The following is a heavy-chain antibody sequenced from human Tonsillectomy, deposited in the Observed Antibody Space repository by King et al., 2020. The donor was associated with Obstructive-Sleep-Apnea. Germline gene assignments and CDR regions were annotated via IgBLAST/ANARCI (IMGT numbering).Heavy chain of an antibody. V-gene: IGHV3-21*01. J-gene: IGHJ3*02. CDR3: VGVFYDSSGGDAFDI. Sequence: VQLVESGGGLVKPGGSLRLSCEASGFTFSSYSMNWVRQAPGKGREWVSWISSSSSYIYYADSVKGRFTISRDNAKKSLYLQMNSLRAEDTAVYYCVGVFYDSSGGDAFDIWGQGTMVTVSS. CDR2: ISSSSSYI. D-gene: IGHD3-22*01. CDR1: GFTFSSYS.